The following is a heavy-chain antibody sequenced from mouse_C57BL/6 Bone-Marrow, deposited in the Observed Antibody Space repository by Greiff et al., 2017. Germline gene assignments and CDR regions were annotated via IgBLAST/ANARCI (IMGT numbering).Heavy chain of an antibody. CDR2: IYPGSGNT. J-gene: IGHJ3*01. V-gene: IGHV1-66*01. D-gene: IGHD2-5*01. CDR3: ARAYYSSSFAY. Sequence: QVQLQQSGPELVKPGASVKISCKASGYSFTSYYIHWVKQRPGQGLEWIGWIYPGSGNTKYNEKFKGTATLTADTSSSTAYMQLSSLTSEDSAVYYCARAYYSSSFAYWGQGTLVTVSA. CDR1: GYSFTSYY.